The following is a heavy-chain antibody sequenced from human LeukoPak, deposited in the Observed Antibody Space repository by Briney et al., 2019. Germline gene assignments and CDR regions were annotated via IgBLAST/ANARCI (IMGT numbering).Heavy chain of an antibody. V-gene: IGHV4-59*08. CDR3: ARRQSNWFDP. CDR1: GGSISSYY. CDR2: IYYSGST. J-gene: IGHJ5*02. Sequence: SETLSLTCTVSGGSISSYYWSWIRQPPGKGLEWIGYIYYSGSTDYNPSLKSRVTISVDTSKNQFSLKLSSVIAADTAVYYCARRQSNWFDPWGQGNLVTVSS.